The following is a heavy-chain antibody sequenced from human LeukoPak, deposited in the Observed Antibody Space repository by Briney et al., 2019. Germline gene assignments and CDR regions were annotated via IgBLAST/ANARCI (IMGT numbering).Heavy chain of an antibody. J-gene: IGHJ5*02. CDR3: ARVLSIVATVERWFDP. CDR1: GGSVSSGSYY. Sequence: KPSETLSLTCTVSGGSVSSGSYYWIWIRQPPGKGLEWLGYIYYSGSTNYNPSLKSRVTISVDTSKNQFSLKLSSVTAADTAVYYCARVLSIVATVERWFDPWGQGTLVTVSS. V-gene: IGHV4-61*01. D-gene: IGHD5-12*01. CDR2: IYYSGST.